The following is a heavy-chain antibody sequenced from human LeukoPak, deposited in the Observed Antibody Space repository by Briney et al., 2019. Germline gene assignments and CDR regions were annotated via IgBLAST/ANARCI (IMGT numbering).Heavy chain of an antibody. CDR1: GGSISSYY. CDR3: ARDLGSGSGWNYYYYYGMDV. D-gene: IGHD6-19*01. CDR2: IYYSGST. Sequence: SETLSLTCTVSGGSISSYYWSWIRQPPGRGLEWIGYIYYSGSTNYNPSLKSRVTISVDTSKNQFSLKLSSVTAADTAVYYCARDLGSGSGWNYYYYYGMDVWGQGTTVTVSS. J-gene: IGHJ6*02. V-gene: IGHV4-59*01.